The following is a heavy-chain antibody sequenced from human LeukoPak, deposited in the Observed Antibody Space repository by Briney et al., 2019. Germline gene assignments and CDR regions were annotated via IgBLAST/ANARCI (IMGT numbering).Heavy chain of an antibody. D-gene: IGHD5-24*01. V-gene: IGHV1-2*02. CDR3: ARVGDGYNPHFDY. J-gene: IGHJ4*02. Sequence: ASVKVSCEASGYTFTGYYMHWVRQAPGQGLEWMGWINPNSGGTNYAQKFQGRVTMTRDTSISTAYMELSRLRSDDTAVYYCARVGDGYNPHFDYWGQGTLVTVSS. CDR1: GYTFTGYY. CDR2: INPNSGGT.